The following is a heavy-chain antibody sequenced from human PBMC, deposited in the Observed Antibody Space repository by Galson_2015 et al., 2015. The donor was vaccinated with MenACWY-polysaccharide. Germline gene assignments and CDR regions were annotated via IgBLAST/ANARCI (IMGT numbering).Heavy chain of an antibody. Sequence: SLSLSCAASGFTFSNAWMSWVRQAPGKGLEWVGRIKSKTDGGPTDYAAPVKGRFTISRDDSTNTLYLQMNSLKTEDTAVYYCTTESVGYYDSSGYLFDYWGRGTLVTVSS. CDR1: GFTFSNAW. CDR2: IKSKTDGGPT. V-gene: IGHV3-15*01. J-gene: IGHJ4*02. CDR3: TTESVGYYDSSGYLFDY. D-gene: IGHD3-22*01.